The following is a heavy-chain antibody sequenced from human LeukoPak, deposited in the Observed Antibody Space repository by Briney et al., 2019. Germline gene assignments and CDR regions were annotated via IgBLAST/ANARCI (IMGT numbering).Heavy chain of an antibody. Sequence: PGGPLRLSCAASGFTVSSNYMSWVRQAPGKGLEWVSVIYSGGSTYYADSVKGRFTISRDNSKNTLYLQMNSLRAEDTAVYYCARDSRSSSGGDYWGQGTLVTVSS. J-gene: IGHJ4*02. D-gene: IGHD6-6*01. CDR3: ARDSRSSSGGDY. CDR2: IYSGGST. V-gene: IGHV3-66*02. CDR1: GFTVSSNY.